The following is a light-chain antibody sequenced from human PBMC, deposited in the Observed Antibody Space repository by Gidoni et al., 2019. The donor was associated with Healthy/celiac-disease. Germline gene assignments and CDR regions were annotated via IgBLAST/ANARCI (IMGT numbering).Light chain of an antibody. CDR1: QGISSY. V-gene: IGKV1-9*01. Sequence: IQLTQSPSFLSASVVDRVTITCRASQGISSYLAWYQQKPGKAPKLPIYAASTLQSGVPSRFSGSGSGTEFTLTISSLQPEDFATYYCQQLNSYPFTFGGGTKVEIK. CDR3: QQLNSYPFT. J-gene: IGKJ4*01. CDR2: AAS.